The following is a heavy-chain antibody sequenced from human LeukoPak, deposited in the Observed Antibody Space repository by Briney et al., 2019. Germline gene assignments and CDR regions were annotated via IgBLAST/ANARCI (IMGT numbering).Heavy chain of an antibody. CDR3: AVGRDIRVAGPGGYFDY. CDR2: ISPGGQTT. V-gene: IGHV3-11*01. Sequence: GGSLRLSCAASRFMFSDYHMNWIRQAPGKGLEWISYISPGGQTTYFADSVKGRVTLSRDNTKKSLSLQMNSLTADDTAVYFCAVGRDIRVAGPGGYFDYWGQGTLVAVSS. CDR1: RFMFSDYH. D-gene: IGHD6-19*01. J-gene: IGHJ4*02.